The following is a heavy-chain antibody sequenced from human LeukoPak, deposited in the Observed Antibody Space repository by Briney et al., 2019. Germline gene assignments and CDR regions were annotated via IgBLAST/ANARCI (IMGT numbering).Heavy chain of an antibody. CDR1: GFTFSSYA. J-gene: IGHJ4*02. Sequence: GGSLRLSCAASGFTFSSYAMSWVRQAPGKGLEWVSAISGSGGSTYYTDSVKGRFTISRDNSKNTLYLQMNSLRAEDTAVYYCARAVWFGDPHFDYWGQGTLVTVSS. CDR2: ISGSGGST. V-gene: IGHV3-23*01. CDR3: ARAVWFGDPHFDY. D-gene: IGHD3-10*01.